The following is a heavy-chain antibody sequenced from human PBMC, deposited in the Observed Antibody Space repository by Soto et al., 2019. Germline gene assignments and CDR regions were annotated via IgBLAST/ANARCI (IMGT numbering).Heavy chain of an antibody. CDR1: GGSISIYY. Sequence: SETLSLTCTVSGGSISIYYWSWIRQPPGKGLEWIGYIYYSGSTNYNPSLKSRVTISVDTSKNQFSLKLSSVTAADTAVYYCARVNFGYCSSTSCYTGYYYYGMDVWGQGTTVTVSS. CDR3: ARVNFGYCSSTSCYTGYYYYGMDV. CDR2: IYYSGST. D-gene: IGHD2-2*02. V-gene: IGHV4-59*01. J-gene: IGHJ6*02.